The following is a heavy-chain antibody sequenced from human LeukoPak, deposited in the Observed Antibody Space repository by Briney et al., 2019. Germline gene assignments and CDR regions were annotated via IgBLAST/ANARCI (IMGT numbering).Heavy chain of an antibody. CDR2: INPNSGNR. CDR3: AREGLLWFGELLYDDAFDI. D-gene: IGHD3-10*01. CDR1: GYTFTTLD. J-gene: IGHJ3*02. Sequence: ASVKVSCKASGYTFTTLDINWVRQATGQGLEWMGWINPNSGNRGYAQKFQGRVTITRDTSISTAYMELSSLRSEDTAVYYCAREGLLWFGELLYDDAFDIWGQGTMVTVSS. V-gene: IGHV1-8*03.